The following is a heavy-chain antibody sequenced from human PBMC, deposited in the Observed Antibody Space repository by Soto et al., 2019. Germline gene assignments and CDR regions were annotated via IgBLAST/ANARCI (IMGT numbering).Heavy chain of an antibody. CDR1: GFTFSSHW. CDR2: IKQDGSEK. D-gene: IGHD1-26*01. Sequence: EVQLVESGGGLVQPGGSLRLSCGASGFTFSSHWMSWVRQAPGKGLEWVASIKQDGSEKHYVDSVKGRFTISRDDAKNSLYLQMNSLRAEDTAVYYCASGSGTYYAGHFDPWGQGTLVTVST. J-gene: IGHJ5*02. V-gene: IGHV3-7*03. CDR3: ASGSGTYYAGHFDP.